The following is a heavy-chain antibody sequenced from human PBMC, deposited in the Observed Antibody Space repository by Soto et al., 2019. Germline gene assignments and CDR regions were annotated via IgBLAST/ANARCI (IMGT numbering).Heavy chain of an antibody. D-gene: IGHD6-13*01. CDR1: GFTFSSYA. CDR3: AKDGVEQQLVPYYFDY. Sequence: GGSLRLSCAASGFTFSSYAMSWVRQAPGKGLEWVSAISGSGGSTYYTDSVKGRFTISRDNSKNTLYLQMNSLRAEDTAVYYCAKDGVEQQLVPYYFDYWGQGTLVTVSS. V-gene: IGHV3-23*01. J-gene: IGHJ4*02. CDR2: ISGSGGST.